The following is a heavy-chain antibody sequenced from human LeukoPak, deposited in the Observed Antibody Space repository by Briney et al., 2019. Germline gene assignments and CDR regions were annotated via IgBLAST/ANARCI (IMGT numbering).Heavy chain of an antibody. CDR2: IYYSGST. Sequence: SETLSLTCAVYGGSFSGYYWSWIRQPPGKGLEWIGSIYYSGSTYYNPSLKSRVTISVDTSKNQFSLKLSSVTAADTAVYYCASDGSGVGATGLDYWGQGTLVTVSS. CDR3: ASDGSGVGATGLDY. V-gene: IGHV4-34*01. D-gene: IGHD1-26*01. J-gene: IGHJ4*02. CDR1: GGSFSGYY.